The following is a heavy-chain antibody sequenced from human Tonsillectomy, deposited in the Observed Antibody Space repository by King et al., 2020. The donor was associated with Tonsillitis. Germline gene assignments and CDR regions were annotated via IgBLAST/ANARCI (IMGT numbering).Heavy chain of an antibody. CDR2: INTYSGGT. CDR3: ARGGIKKWLVHFDS. CDR1: GYTFTDYF. D-gene: IGHD6-19*01. J-gene: IGHJ4*02. V-gene: IGHV1-2*02. Sequence: VQLVESGAEVKKPGASVKVSCKTAGYTFTDYFIHWVRQAPGQGLEWMGWINTYSGGTKYAQKFQGRVTMTSDTSTSTAQMDLSRLKSDDTAVYYCARGGIKKWLVHFDSWGQGTLVTVSS.